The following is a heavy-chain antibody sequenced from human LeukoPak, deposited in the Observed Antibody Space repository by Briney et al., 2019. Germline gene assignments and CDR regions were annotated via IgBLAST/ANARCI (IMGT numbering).Heavy chain of an antibody. CDR2: IRYDGSNK. Sequence: GGSLRLSCAASGFTFSSYGMHWVRQAPGKGLEWVAFIRYDGSNKYYADSVKGRFTISRDSSKNTLYLQMNSLRAEDTAVYYCARAFGTVTTSNWFDPWGQGTLVTVSS. J-gene: IGHJ5*02. V-gene: IGHV3-30*02. D-gene: IGHD4-17*01. CDR3: ARAFGTVTTSNWFDP. CDR1: GFTFSSYG.